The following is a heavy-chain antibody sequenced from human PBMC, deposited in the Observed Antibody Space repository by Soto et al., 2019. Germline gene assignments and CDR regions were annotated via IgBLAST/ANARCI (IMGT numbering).Heavy chain of an antibody. J-gene: IGHJ6*02. CDR1: GCTFSIYA. CDR3: ARDNAGYCISTSCYAGYYYGMDV. Sequence: QVQLVQSGAEVKKPGSSVKVSCKASGCTFSIYAISWVRQAPGQGLEWMGGIIPIFGTANYAQKFQGRVTITADESTSTAYMELRSLRSEDTAVYYCARDNAGYCISTSCYAGYYYGMDVWVHGTTVTVSS. V-gene: IGHV1-69*12. CDR2: IIPIFGTA. D-gene: IGHD2-2*01.